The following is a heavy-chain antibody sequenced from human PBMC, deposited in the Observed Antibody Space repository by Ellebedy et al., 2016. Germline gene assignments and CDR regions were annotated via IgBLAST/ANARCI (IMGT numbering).Heavy chain of an antibody. Sequence: ASVKVSCRASGYIFTSYYMHWVRQAPGQGLEWMGIINPSGDSTSYAQKFQGRVTMTRDTSTSTAYMELNSLRFEDTAVYYCARDRNEYGDLPIFDYWGQGTLVTVSS. CDR2: INPSGDST. D-gene: IGHD4-17*01. V-gene: IGHV1-46*01. CDR1: GYIFTSYY. J-gene: IGHJ4*02. CDR3: ARDRNEYGDLPIFDY.